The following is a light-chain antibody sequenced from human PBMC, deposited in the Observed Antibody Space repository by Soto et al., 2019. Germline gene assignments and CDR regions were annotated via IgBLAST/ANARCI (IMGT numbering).Light chain of an antibody. V-gene: IGKV1-5*01. CDR3: QQYHTSSIT. Sequence: DIQMTQSRSTLSASAGDRVTISCLASQTISSWLAWYQQKPGKAPNLLIYDASTLERGVPSRFSGTGSGTEFTLTIDRLQPDDFATYYCQQYHTSSITFGQGTRLEIK. CDR2: DAS. J-gene: IGKJ5*01. CDR1: QTISSW.